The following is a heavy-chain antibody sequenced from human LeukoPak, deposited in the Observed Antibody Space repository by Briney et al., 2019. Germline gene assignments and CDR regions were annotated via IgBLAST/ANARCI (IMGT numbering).Heavy chain of an antibody. Sequence: SETLSLTCTVSGPSIGTYYWTWIRQPPGKGLEWIGYIDYSGSTKFNPSLKRRVTMSIDTSKNQFSLRLSSVTAADTAVYYCTRGRRSSNVHDAFDIWGEGTMVTVSS. J-gene: IGHJ3*02. CDR3: TRGRRSSNVHDAFDI. CDR2: IDYSGST. CDR1: GPSIGTYY. D-gene: IGHD3-10*02. V-gene: IGHV4-59*01.